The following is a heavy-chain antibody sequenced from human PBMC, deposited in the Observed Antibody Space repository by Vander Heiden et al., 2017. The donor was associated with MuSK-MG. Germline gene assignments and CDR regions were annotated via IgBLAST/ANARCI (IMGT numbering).Heavy chain of an antibody. CDR1: GDTFNGYY. CDR2: INPKSGGT. V-gene: IGHV1-2*02. D-gene: IGHD3-10*01. J-gene: IGHJ6*02. CDR3: ARDQGMVRGITPNPPYYYFAMDV. Sequence: QVQLVQSGAEVKKPGASVKVPCKASGDTFNGYYMHWVRQAPGQGLEWMGWINPKSGGTKYAQKFQGRVTMTWDTSISTGYMELRRLRSDDTAVYFCARDQGMVRGITPNPPYYYFAMDVWGQGTTITVSS.